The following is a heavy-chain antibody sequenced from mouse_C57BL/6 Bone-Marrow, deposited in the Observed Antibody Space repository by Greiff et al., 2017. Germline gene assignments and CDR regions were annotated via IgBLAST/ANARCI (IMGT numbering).Heavy chain of an antibody. V-gene: IGHV1-59*01. J-gene: IGHJ1*03. CDR3: ARSPCDV. CDR2: IDPSDSYT. Sequence: QVQLQQPGAELVRPGTSVKLSCKASGYTFTSYWMHWVKQRPGQGLEWIGVIDPSDSYTNYNQKFKGKATLTVDTSSSTAYMQLSSLTSEDSAVYYCARSPCDVWGTGTTVTVSS. CDR1: GYTFTSYW.